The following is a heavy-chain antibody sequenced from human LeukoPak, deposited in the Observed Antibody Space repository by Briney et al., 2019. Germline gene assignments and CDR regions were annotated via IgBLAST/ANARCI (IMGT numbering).Heavy chain of an antibody. D-gene: IGHD2-2*02. CDR3: AGYNCSSTTCYTGGFDY. CDR2: ISGSGGST. Sequence: GGSLRLSCAASGFTFTSYAMSWVRQAPGKGLEWVSAISGSGGSTYYADSVKGRFTISRDNSKNTLYLQMNSLRAEDTAVYYCAGYNCSSTTCYTGGFDYWGQGALVTVCS. J-gene: IGHJ4*02. V-gene: IGHV3-23*01. CDR1: GFTFTSYA.